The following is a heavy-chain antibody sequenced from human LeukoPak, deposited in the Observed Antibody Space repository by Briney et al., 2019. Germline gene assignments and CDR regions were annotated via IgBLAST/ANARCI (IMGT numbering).Heavy chain of an antibody. CDR2: ISAYNGNT. J-gene: IGHJ5*02. CDR3: ARELWPNNNWFDP. CDR1: GYTFTSYG. Sequence: ASVKVSCKASGYTFTSYGISWVRQAPGQGLEWMGWISAYNGNTNYAQKLQGRVTMTTDTSTSTAYMELSSLRSEDTAVYYCARELWPNNNWFDPWGQGTLVTVSS. V-gene: IGHV1-18*01. D-gene: IGHD2-21*01.